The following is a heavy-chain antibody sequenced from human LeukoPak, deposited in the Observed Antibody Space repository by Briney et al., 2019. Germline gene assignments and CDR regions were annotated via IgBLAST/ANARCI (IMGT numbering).Heavy chain of an antibody. V-gene: IGHV4-4*07. Sequence: SETLSLTCTVSGGSISSYYTSWIRQPAGKGLEWIWRIHTSGSANYNPSLKRRVTMSVDTSKNQFSLKLSSVTAADTAMYYCARGGGEGLDFWSGIDAFDIWGQGTMVTASS. CDR1: GGSISSYY. D-gene: IGHD3-3*01. CDR3: ARGGGEGLDFWSGIDAFDI. J-gene: IGHJ3*02. CDR2: IHTSGSA.